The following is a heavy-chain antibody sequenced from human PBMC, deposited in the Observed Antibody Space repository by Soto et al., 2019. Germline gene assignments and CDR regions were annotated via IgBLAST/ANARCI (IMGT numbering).Heavy chain of an antibody. V-gene: IGHV3-30*18. CDR3: AKVSARDRGGMDV. CDR2: ISYDGSNK. Sequence: GGSLRLSCVASGFTFSSYGMHWVRQAPGKGLEWVAVISYDGSNKYYADSVKGRFTISRDNSKNTLYLQMNSLRAEDTAVYYCAKVSARDRGGMDVWGQGTTVTVSS. J-gene: IGHJ6*02. D-gene: IGHD2-15*01. CDR1: GFTFSSYG.